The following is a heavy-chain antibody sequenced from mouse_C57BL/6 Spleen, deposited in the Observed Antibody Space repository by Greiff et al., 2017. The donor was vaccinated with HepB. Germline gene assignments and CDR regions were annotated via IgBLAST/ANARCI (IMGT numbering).Heavy chain of an antibody. CDR2: ISYDGSN. CDR3: ARETAQATASYAMDY. Sequence: EVQLQQSGPGLVKPSQSLSLTCSVTGYSITSGYYWNWIRQFPGNKLEWMGYISYDGSNNYNPSLKNRISITRDTSKNQFFLKLNSVTTEDTATYYCARETAQATASYAMDYWGQGTSVTVSS. D-gene: IGHD3-2*02. CDR1: GYSITSGYY. J-gene: IGHJ4*01. V-gene: IGHV3-6*01.